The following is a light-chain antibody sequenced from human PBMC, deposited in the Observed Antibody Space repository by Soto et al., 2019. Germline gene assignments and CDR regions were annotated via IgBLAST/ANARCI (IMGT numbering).Light chain of an antibody. V-gene: IGKV1-9*01. CDR1: QDIAIY. J-gene: IGKJ4*01. CDR2: TAS. CDR3: QQTRAYPST. Sequence: IQLTHSLASLSASLLDRVSFTCRASQDIAIYLAWYQQTPGEAPNLLIHTASTLHGGVPSRFSGSGSGTDFTLTITSLQAEDFATYYCQQTRAYPSTCGGGTKGDIK.